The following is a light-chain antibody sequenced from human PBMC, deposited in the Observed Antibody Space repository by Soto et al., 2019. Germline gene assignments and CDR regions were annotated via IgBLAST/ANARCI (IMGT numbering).Light chain of an antibody. Sequence: QSGLTQPRSVSGSAGQSVTVSCIGSSGDVGDYNSVSWYQQHPGKAPKLMIYDVSKRPSGVPDRFSGSKSGNTASLTISGLQAEDEADYYCCSYVGGYSYVFGTGTKVTV. J-gene: IGLJ1*01. CDR3: CSYVGGYSYV. CDR2: DVS. CDR1: SGDVGDYNS. V-gene: IGLV2-11*01.